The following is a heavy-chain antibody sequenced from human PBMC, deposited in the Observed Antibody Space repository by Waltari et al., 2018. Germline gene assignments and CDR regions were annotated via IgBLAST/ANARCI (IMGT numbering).Heavy chain of an antibody. D-gene: IGHD3-10*01. CDR3: ATLMVRGVTFDY. CDR1: GFTFSSYA. V-gene: IGHV3-30-3*01. CDR2: ISYDGSNK. Sequence: QVQLVESGGGVVQPGRSLRLSCAASGFTFSSYAMHWVRQAPGKGLEWVAVISYDGSNKYYADSVKGRFTISRDNSKNTLYLQMNSLRAEDTAVYYCATLMVRGVTFDYWGQGTLVTVSS. J-gene: IGHJ4*02.